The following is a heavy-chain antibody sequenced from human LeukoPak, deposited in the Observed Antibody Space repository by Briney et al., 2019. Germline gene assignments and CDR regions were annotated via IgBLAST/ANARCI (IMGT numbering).Heavy chain of an antibody. J-gene: IGHJ4*02. CDR3: AKDDSHSSGYYY. CDR2: ISYDGSNK. Sequence: GGSLRLSCAASGFTFSSYGMHWVRQAPGKGLEWVAVISYDGSNKYYADSVKGRFTISRDNSKNTLYLQMNSLRAEDTAVYYCAKDDSHSSGYYYWGQGTLVTVSS. CDR1: GFTFSSYG. V-gene: IGHV3-30*18. D-gene: IGHD3-22*01.